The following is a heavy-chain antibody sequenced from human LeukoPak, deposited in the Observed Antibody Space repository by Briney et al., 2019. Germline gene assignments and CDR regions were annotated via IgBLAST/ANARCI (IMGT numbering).Heavy chain of an antibody. V-gene: IGHV1-69*05. Sequence: SVKVSCKASGGTFSSYAISWVRQAPGQGLEWMGGIIPIFGTANYAQKFRGRVTITTDESTSTAYMELSSLRSEDTAVYYCASPPEMATKMNSLQLKYWGQGTLVTVSS. CDR2: IIPIFGTA. J-gene: IGHJ4*02. D-gene: IGHD5-24*01. CDR3: ASPPEMATKMNSLQLKY. CDR1: GGTFSSYA.